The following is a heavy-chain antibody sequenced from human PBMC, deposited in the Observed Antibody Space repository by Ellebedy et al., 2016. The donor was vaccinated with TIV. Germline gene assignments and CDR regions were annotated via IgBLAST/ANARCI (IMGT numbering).Heavy chain of an antibody. D-gene: IGHD3-10*01. CDR2: ISAYNGNT. J-gene: IGHJ3*02. Sequence: ASVKVSXXASGGTFSSYAISWVRQAPGQGLEWMGWISAYNGNTNYAQKLQGRVTMTTDTSTSTAYMELRSLRSDDTAVYYCARVRGSRDAFDIWGQGTMVTVSS. V-gene: IGHV1-18*01. CDR3: ARVRGSRDAFDI. CDR1: GGTFSSYA.